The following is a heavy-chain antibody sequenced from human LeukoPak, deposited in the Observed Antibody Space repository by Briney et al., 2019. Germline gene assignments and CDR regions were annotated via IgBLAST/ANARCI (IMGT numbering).Heavy chain of an antibody. D-gene: IGHD6-6*01. CDR3: ARSGGSSSLGY. CDR1: GFTFISYW. V-gene: IGHV3-74*01. J-gene: IGHJ4*02. CDR2: INTDGSST. Sequence: GGSLRLSCAASGFTFISYWMHWVRQAPGKGLVWVSHINTDGSSTTYADSVKGRLTISRDNAKNTLYLQMNSLRAEDTAVYYCARSGGSSSLGYWGQGTLVTVSS.